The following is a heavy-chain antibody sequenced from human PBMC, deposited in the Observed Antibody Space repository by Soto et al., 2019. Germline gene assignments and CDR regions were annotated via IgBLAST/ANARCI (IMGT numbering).Heavy chain of an antibody. J-gene: IGHJ4*02. V-gene: IGHV3-23*01. Sequence: GGSLRLSCAASGFIFSTYAMSWVRQAAGKGLEWVSVVGSGGGPTYYADSVRGRFTVSRDNSKNTLFLQMNSLTSEDTALYYCAKDRPFGATTGSTIDYWGEGALVTVSS. CDR3: AKDRPFGATTGSTIDY. CDR1: GFIFSTYA. CDR2: VGSGGGPT. D-gene: IGHD1-26*01.